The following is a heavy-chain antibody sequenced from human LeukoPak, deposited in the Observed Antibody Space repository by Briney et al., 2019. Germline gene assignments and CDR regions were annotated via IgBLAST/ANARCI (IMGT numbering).Heavy chain of an antibody. V-gene: IGHV3-74*01. CDR1: GFTVSTYW. J-gene: IGHJ4*02. CDR2: INIEGNYI. CDR3: ARDLTGPYDH. D-gene: IGHD3-22*01. Sequence: HSGGSLRLSCAASGFTVSTYWMHWVRQAPGKGLVWVARINIEGNYIDYAESVKGRFTISRDSAKNTLYLQMNSLRAEDTAVYSCARDLTGPYDHWGQGTLVTVSS.